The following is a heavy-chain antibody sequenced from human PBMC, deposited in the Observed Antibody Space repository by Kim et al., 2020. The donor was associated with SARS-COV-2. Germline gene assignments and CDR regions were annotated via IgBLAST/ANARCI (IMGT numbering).Heavy chain of an antibody. CDR3: AKPSVLRYFDLEF. V-gene: IGHV3-23*01. Sequence: YSDSVKGRFTISRDNSKNTLYLQMNSLRAEVTAVYYCAKPSVLRYFDLEFWGRGTLVAVSS. J-gene: IGHJ2*01. D-gene: IGHD3-9*01.